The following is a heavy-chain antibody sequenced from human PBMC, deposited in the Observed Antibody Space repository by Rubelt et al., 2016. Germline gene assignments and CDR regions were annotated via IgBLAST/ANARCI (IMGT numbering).Heavy chain of an antibody. V-gene: IGHV3-33*01. Sequence: EWVAVIWYDGSNKYYADSVKGRFTISRDNSKNTLYLQMNSLRAEDTAVYYCAREGLAVAHDYWGQGTLVTVSS. D-gene: IGHD6-19*01. J-gene: IGHJ4*02. CDR3: AREGLAVAHDY. CDR2: IWYDGSNK.